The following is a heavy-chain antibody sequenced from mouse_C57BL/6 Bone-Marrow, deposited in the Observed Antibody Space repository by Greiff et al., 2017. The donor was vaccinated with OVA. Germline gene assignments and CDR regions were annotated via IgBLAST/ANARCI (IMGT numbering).Heavy chain of an antibody. Sequence: QVHVKQSGAELARPGASVKLSCKASGYTFTSYGISWVKQRTGQGLEWIGESYPRSGNTYYNEKFKGKATLTADKSSSTAYMELRSLTSEDSAVYFCAYYYGSSYNYAMDYWGQGTSVTVSS. CDR3: AYYYGSSYNYAMDY. V-gene: IGHV1-81*01. J-gene: IGHJ4*01. D-gene: IGHD1-1*01. CDR1: GYTFTSYG. CDR2: SYPRSGNT.